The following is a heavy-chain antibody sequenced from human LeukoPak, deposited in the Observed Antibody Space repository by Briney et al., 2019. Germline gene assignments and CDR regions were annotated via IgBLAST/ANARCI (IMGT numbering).Heavy chain of an antibody. D-gene: IGHD4-11*01. J-gene: IGHJ5*02. CDR2: IYSGGSS. CDR3: ASRATVTTDRFWFDP. V-gene: IGHV3-53*01. CDR1: GFTVSSNS. Sequence: GGSLRLSCAASGFTVSSNSMNWVRQAPGKGLEWVSVIYSGGSSSYADSVKGRFTISRDNSKNTLYLQMNSLRAEDTAVYYCASRATVTTDRFWFDPWAREPWSPSPQ.